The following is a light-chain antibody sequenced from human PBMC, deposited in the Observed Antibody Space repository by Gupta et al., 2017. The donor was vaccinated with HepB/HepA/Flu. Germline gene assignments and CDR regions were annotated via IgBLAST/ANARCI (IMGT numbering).Light chain of an antibody. CDR1: QTISATY. Sequence: ETVLMQSPDPRSLPSGARVTLSCRASQTISATYLAWYQQRPGQPPTILIYSASSRATCIPDRCSGSGSGKDFTLTISGLEPEDSAVYYCQQYVNSPRYIFGQGTKLEI. CDR2: SAS. V-gene: IGKV3-20*01. CDR3: QQYVNSPRYI. J-gene: IGKJ2*01.